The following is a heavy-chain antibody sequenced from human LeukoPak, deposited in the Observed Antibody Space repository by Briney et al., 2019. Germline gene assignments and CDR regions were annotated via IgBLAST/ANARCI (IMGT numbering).Heavy chain of an antibody. V-gene: IGHV1-18*01. CDR3: ARNHLFDYGDYEKALDI. Sequence: ASVKVSCKASGYTFTSYGISWVRQAPGQGLEWMGWISAYNGNTNYAQKLQGRVTMTTDTSTSTAYMELRSLRSDDTAVYYCARNHLFDYGDYEKALDIWGQGTMVTVSS. J-gene: IGHJ3*02. CDR2: ISAYNGNT. CDR1: GYTFTSYG. D-gene: IGHD4-17*01.